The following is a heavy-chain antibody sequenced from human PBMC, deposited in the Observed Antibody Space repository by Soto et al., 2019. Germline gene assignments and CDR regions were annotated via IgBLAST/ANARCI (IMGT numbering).Heavy chain of an antibody. Sequence: SETLSLTCAVYGGSFSGYYWSWIRQPPGKGLEWIGEINHSGSTNYNPSLKSRVTISVDTSKNQFSLRLSSVTAADTAVYYCARGWRVVIQFGAPYYYYYMDVWGKGTTVTVSS. CDR1: GGSFSGYY. CDR3: ARGWRVVIQFGAPYYYYYMDV. J-gene: IGHJ6*03. V-gene: IGHV4-34*01. CDR2: INHSGST. D-gene: IGHD3-16*01.